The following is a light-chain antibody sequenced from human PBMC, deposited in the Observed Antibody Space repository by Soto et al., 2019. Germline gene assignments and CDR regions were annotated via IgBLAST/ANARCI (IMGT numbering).Light chain of an antibody. CDR2: DVS. CDR1: SSDVGGYNY. CDR3: SSFTSSSTWV. V-gene: IGLV2-14*01. J-gene: IGLJ3*02. Sequence: QSALTQPASVSGSPGQSITISCTGTSSDVGGYNYVSWYQQHPGKAPNLMIYDVSNRPSGVSNRFSGSKSGNTASLTISGLQAEGEADYYCSSFTSSSTWVFGGGTKLTVL.